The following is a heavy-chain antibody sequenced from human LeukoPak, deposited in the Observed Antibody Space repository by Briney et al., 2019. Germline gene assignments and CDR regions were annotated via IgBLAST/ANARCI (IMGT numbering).Heavy chain of an antibody. CDR2: ISYDGNNK. CDR1: GFTFSSFG. D-gene: IGHD3-10*01. Sequence: PGRSLRLSYAASGFTFSSFGMHWVRQAPGKGLEWVAVISYDGNNKYYADSVKGRFTISRDNSKNMLYLQMNSLRTEDTAAFYCARSPYHYGSGSVLLDYWGQGTLVTVSS. V-gene: IGHV3-30*03. CDR3: ARSPYHYGSGSVLLDY. J-gene: IGHJ4*02.